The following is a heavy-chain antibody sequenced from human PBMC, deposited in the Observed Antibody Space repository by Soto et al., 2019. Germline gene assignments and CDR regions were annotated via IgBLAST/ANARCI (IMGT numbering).Heavy chain of an antibody. D-gene: IGHD7-27*01. V-gene: IGHV4-30-4*01. CDR1: GDSISNLDYF. J-gene: IGHJ5*01. Sequence: SETRSLTCSVSGDSISNLDYFWAWIRQPPGQALEYIGYIYKSATTYYNPSFESRVAISVDTSKSQFSLNVTSVTAADTAVYFCARGRYCLTGRCFPNWFDSWGQGALVTVS. CDR3: ARGRYCLTGRCFPNWFDS. CDR2: IYKSATT.